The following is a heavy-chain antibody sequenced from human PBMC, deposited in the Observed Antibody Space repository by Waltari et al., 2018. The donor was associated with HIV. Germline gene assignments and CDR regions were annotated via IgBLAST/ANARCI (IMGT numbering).Heavy chain of an antibody. CDR3: AHRGYSFGADAFDI. J-gene: IGHJ3*02. D-gene: IGHD6-13*01. Sequence: QITLKESGPTLVKPTQTLTLTCTFSGFSLSTSGVGVGWSRQPPGKALEWLALIYWDDDKRYSPSLKSRLTITKDTSKNQVVLTMTNMDPVDTATYYCAHRGYSFGADAFDIWGQGTMVTVSS. V-gene: IGHV2-5*02. CDR1: GFSLSTSGVG. CDR2: IYWDDDK.